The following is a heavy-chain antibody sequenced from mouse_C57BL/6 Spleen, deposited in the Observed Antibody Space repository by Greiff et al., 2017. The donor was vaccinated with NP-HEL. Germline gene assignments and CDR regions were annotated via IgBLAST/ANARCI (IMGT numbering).Heavy chain of an antibody. Sequence: VHVKQSGPELVKPGASVKISCKASGYSFTDYNMNWVKQSNGKSLEWIGVINPNYGTTSYNQKFKGKATLTVDQSSSTAYMQLNSLTSEDSAVYYCARGYYSRYYAMDYWGQGTSVTVSS. CDR2: INPNYGTT. CDR1: GYSFTDYN. D-gene: IGHD1-1*01. J-gene: IGHJ4*01. CDR3: ARGYYSRYYAMDY. V-gene: IGHV1-39*01.